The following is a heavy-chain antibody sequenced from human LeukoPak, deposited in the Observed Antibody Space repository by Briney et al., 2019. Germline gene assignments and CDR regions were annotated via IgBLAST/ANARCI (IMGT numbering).Heavy chain of an antibody. CDR3: ANPSKEIVGALPDY. CDR2: IRYDGSNK. J-gene: IGHJ4*02. D-gene: IGHD1-26*01. V-gene: IGHV3-30*02. Sequence: PGGSLRLSCAASGFTFSSYGMHWVRQAPGKGLEWVAFIRYDGSNKYYADSVKGRFTISRDNSKNTLYLQMNSLRAEDTAVYYCANPSKEIVGALPDYWGQGTLVTVSS. CDR1: GFTFSSYG.